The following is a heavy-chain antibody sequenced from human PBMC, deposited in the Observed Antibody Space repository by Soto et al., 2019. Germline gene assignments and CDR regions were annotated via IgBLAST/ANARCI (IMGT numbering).Heavy chain of an antibody. CDR3: ASGGEVAEGIVNY. CDR1: GFTFSSYS. J-gene: IGHJ4*02. V-gene: IGHV3-21*01. Sequence: GGSLRLSCAASGFTFSSYSMNWVRQAPGKGLEWVSSISSSSSYIYYADSVKGRFTISRDNAKNSLYLQMNSLRAEDTAVYYCASGGEVAEGIVNYWGQGTLVTVSS. D-gene: IGHD3-22*01. CDR2: ISSSSSYI.